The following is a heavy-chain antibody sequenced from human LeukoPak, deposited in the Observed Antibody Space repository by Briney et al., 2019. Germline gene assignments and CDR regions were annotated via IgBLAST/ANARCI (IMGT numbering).Heavy chain of an antibody. CDR3: ARHLSVQGYVIDY. J-gene: IGHJ4*02. D-gene: IGHD3-10*02. Sequence: GESLKISCKGSGYSFTSYWIGWVRQVPGKGLEWMGIIYPGDSDTRYSPSFQGQVTISADKSISTAYLQWSSLKASDPAMYYCARHLSVQGYVIDYWGQGTLVTVSS. CDR1: GYSFTSYW. V-gene: IGHV5-51*01. CDR2: IYPGDSDT.